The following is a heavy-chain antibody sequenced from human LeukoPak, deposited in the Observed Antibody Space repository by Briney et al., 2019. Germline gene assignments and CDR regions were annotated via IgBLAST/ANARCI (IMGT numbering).Heavy chain of an antibody. V-gene: IGHV4-39*01. Sequence: SETLSLTCTVSGGSISSSSYYWGWIRQPPGKGLEWIGSIYYSGSTYYNPSLKSRVTISVDTSKNQFSLKLSSVTAADTAVYYCARRDYDILTGYSYGMDVWGQGTTVTDSS. CDR3: ARRDYDILTGYSYGMDV. D-gene: IGHD3-9*01. CDR2: IYYSGST. CDR1: GGSISSSSYY. J-gene: IGHJ6*02.